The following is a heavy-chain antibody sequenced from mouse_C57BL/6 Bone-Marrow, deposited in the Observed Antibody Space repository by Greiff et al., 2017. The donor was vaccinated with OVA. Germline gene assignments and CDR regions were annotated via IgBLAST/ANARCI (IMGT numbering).Heavy chain of an antibody. CDR2: IDPENGDT. Sequence: VQLQQSGAELVRPGASVKLSCTASGFNIKDDYMHWLKQRPEQGLEWIGWIDPENGDTEYASKFQGKATITADTSSDTAYLQLSSLTSEDTAVYYCTTLWYRDYWGQGTTLTVSS. J-gene: IGHJ2*01. CDR3: TTLWYRDY. V-gene: IGHV14-4*01. D-gene: IGHD2-1*01. CDR1: GFNIKDDY.